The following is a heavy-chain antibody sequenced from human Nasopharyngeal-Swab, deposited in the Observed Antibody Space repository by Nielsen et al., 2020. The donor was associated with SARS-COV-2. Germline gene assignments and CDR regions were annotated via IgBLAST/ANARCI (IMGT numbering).Heavy chain of an antibody. D-gene: IGHD6-6*01. J-gene: IGHJ5*02. CDR2: IIPIFGTA. V-gene: IGHV1-69*13. CDR3: APIAARQFWFDP. Sequence: SVKVSCKASGGTFSSYAISWVRQAPGQGLEWMGGIIPIFGTANYAQKFQGRVTITADESTSTAYMELSSLRSEDTAVYYCAPIAARQFWFDPWGQGTLVTVPS. CDR1: GGTFSSYA.